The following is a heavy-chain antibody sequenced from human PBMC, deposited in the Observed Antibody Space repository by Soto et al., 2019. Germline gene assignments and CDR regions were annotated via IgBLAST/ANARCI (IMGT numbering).Heavy chain of an antibody. CDR3: VRQGIGNLHGLVDV. CDR2: VYSTGGT. J-gene: IGHJ6*02. CDR1: SGPSSSHN. V-gene: IGHV4-59*08. Sequence: QVQLQQSGPGLVKPSETLSLTCSVSSGPSSSHNWGWIRQPPGRGLEWIGYVYSTGGTSYNPTLKRRGTISGDASTNHLSPPLASVTAADKAVYYCVRQGIGNLHGLVDVWGQGSTVRVSS. D-gene: IGHD1-1*01.